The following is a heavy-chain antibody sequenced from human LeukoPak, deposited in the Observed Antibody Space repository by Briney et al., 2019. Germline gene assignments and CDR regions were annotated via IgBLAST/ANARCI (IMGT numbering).Heavy chain of an antibody. V-gene: IGHV5-51*01. CDR3: ATLQGGYYYDSSGYYFDY. J-gene: IGHJ4*02. Sequence: PGESLKISCKGSGYSFTSYWIGWVRQMPEKGLEWMGIIYPGDSDTRYSPSFQGQVTISADKSISTAYLQWSSLKASDTAMYYCATLQGGYYYDSSGYYFDYWGQGTLVTVSS. CDR2: IYPGDSDT. D-gene: IGHD3-22*01. CDR1: GYSFTSYW.